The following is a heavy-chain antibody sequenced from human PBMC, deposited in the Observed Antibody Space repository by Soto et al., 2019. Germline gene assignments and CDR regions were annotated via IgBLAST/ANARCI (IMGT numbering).Heavy chain of an antibody. CDR2: INPILSMS. CDR1: GDTFAFYS. D-gene: IGHD3-10*01. Sequence: QVQLVQSGAEVKRPGSSVKVSCKASGDTFAFYSINWVRQAPGLGLEWMGRINPILSMSNYAQRFQGRGTMTADKSTSTAYMGLNSLRSEDTAMYYCATSYGSGYRAFDYWGQGALVTVSS. CDR3: ATSYGSGYRAFDY. J-gene: IGHJ4*02. V-gene: IGHV1-69*02.